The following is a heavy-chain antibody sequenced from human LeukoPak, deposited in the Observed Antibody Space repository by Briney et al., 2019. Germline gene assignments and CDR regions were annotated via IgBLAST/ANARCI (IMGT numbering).Heavy chain of an antibody. D-gene: IGHD3/OR15-3a*01. J-gene: IGHJ4*02. CDR1: GFTFSDFW. CDR2: IKEDGTEK. CDR3: VRESRPGGAMDLYHNLVY. Sequence: PGGSLRLSCAGSGFTFSDFWMTWVRQTPGKELEWVGNIKEDGTEKNLVDSVKGRFTISRDNAKNLLFLEMNNLRGDDTAIYYCVRESRPGGAMDLYHNLVYWGQGTLVAVSS. V-gene: IGHV3-7*01.